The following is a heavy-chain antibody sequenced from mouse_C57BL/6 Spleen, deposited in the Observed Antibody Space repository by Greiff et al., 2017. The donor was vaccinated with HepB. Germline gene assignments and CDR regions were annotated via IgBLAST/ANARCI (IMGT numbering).Heavy chain of an antibody. D-gene: IGHD2-1*01. CDR2: INPNNGGT. V-gene: IGHV1-26*01. Sequence: EVQLQQSGPELVKPGASVKISCKASGYTFTDYYMNWVKQSHGKSLEWIGDINPNNGGTSYNQKFKGKATLTVDKSSSTAYMELRSLTSEDSAVYYSARYPIYYGLDYWGQGTTLTVSS. J-gene: IGHJ2*01. CDR1: GYTFTDYY. CDR3: ARYPIYYGLDY.